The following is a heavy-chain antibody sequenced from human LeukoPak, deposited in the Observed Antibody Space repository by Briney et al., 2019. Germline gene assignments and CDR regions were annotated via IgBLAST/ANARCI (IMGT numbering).Heavy chain of an antibody. CDR1: GFTLSNYD. Sequence: PGGSLRLSCAASGFTLSNYDVIWVRQAPGRGLEWVSGIRESGGGTYYTDSAKGRFTVSRDNSKNTLYLQMNSLRAEDTAVYYCARRGIVVRGFLIGLHKQAYYFDYWGQGALVTVSS. CDR2: IRESGGGT. V-gene: IGHV3-23*01. CDR3: ARRGIVVRGFLIGLHKQAYYFDY. J-gene: IGHJ4*02. D-gene: IGHD3-10*01.